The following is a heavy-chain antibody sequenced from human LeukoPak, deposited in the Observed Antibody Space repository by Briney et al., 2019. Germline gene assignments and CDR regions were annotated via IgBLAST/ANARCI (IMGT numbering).Heavy chain of an antibody. Sequence: GGSLGLSCAASGFTFSSYSMNWVRQAPGKGLEWFSYISSGSSTIYYADSVKGRFTISRDNAKNSLYLQTNSLRAEDTAVYYCARENFASFDYWGQGTLVTVSS. D-gene: IGHD3-9*01. CDR3: ARENFASFDY. J-gene: IGHJ4*02. V-gene: IGHV3-48*04. CDR2: ISSGSSTI. CDR1: GFTFSSYS.